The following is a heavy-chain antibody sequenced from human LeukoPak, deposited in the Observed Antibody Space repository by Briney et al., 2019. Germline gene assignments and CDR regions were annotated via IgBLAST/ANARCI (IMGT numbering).Heavy chain of an antibody. J-gene: IGHJ2*01. Sequence: KTSETLSLTCAVYGGSFSGYYWSWIRQPPGKGLEWIGEINHSGSTNYNPSLKSRVTISVDTSKNQFSLKLSSVTAADTAVYYCARGPHRQFHYYDSIRYFDLWGRGTLVTVSS. CDR1: GGSFSGYY. D-gene: IGHD3-22*01. CDR3: ARGPHRQFHYYDSIRYFDL. CDR2: INHSGST. V-gene: IGHV4-34*01.